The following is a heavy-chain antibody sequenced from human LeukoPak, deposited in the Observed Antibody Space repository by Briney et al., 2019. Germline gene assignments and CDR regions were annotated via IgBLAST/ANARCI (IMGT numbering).Heavy chain of an antibody. CDR3: AKDQSSGLISYFDY. J-gene: IGHJ4*02. CDR2: INPSGGST. V-gene: IGHV1-46*01. D-gene: IGHD3-16*02. CDR1: GYRFTSYY. Sequence: GASVKVSCKASGYRFTSYYMHWVRQAPGQGLEWMGIINPSGGSTSYAQKFQGRDTMTRDMSTSTVYMELSSLRSEDTAVYYCAKDQSSGLISYFDYWGQGTLVTVSS.